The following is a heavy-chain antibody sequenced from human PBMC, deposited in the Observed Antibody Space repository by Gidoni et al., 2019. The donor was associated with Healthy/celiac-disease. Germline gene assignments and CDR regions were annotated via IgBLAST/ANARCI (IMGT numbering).Heavy chain of an antibody. D-gene: IGHD3-10*01. CDR1: GYTLTSYA. CDR3: SRAAYRDEYYYFMDV. V-gene: IGHV7-4-1*02. Sequence: QVQLVQSGSELKKPGASVKVSCQAAGYTLTSYAMNWVRQAPGQGLEWRGWINTNTGNPTYAQCFTGRFVFSLDTSVSTAYLQISSLKAEDTAVYSWSRAAYRDEYYYFMDVWGKGTTVTVSS. CDR2: INTNTGNP. J-gene: IGHJ6*03.